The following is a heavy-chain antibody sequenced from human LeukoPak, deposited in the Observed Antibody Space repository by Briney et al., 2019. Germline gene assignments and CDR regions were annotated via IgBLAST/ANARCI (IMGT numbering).Heavy chain of an antibody. Sequence: GGSLRLSCAASGFTFSSYSMNWVRQAPGKGLGWVSSISSSSSYIYYADSVKGRFTISRDNAKNSLYLQMNSLRAEDTAVYYCARDSSSWYPYWGQGTLVTVSS. J-gene: IGHJ4*02. CDR3: ARDSSSWYPY. V-gene: IGHV3-21*01. CDR2: ISSSSSYI. D-gene: IGHD6-13*01. CDR1: GFTFSSYS.